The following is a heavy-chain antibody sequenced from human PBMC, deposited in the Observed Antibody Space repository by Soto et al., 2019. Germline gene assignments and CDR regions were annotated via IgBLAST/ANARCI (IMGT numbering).Heavy chain of an antibody. CDR1: GFTFSSYW. Sequence: GGSLRLSCAASGFTFSSYWMYWVRQAPGKGLVWVSRIVSDGSSTSYADSVKGRFTISRDNAKNTLSLQMNSLRAEDTAVYYCARGSSSWFDPRGQGTLVTVYS. J-gene: IGHJ5*02. CDR2: IVSDGSST. V-gene: IGHV3-74*01. CDR3: ARGSSSWFDP. D-gene: IGHD6-6*01.